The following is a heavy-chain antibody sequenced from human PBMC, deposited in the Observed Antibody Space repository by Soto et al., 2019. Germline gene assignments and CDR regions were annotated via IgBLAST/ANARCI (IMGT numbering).Heavy chain of an antibody. D-gene: IGHD3-22*01. CDR2: MYWNDDN. J-gene: IGHJ4*02. V-gene: IGHV2-5*01. Sequence: QITLKESGPTLVRPTQTLTLTCTFSGFSLSSTAVGVGWIRQAPGQAPEWLALMYWNDDNHYSPPLKSRLTLTKDTSKNQVVLTMTSVAPVDTATYYCAHGSGWLVDHWGQGTLVTVTS. CDR3: AHGSGWLVDH. CDR1: GFSLSSTAVG.